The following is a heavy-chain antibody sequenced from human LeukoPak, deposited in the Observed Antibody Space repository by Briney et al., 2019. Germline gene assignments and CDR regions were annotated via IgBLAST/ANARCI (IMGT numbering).Heavy chain of an antibody. CDR2: ISYDGSNK. CDR1: GFTFSSYG. CDR3: AKLAYYYGSGGDYFDY. J-gene: IGHJ4*02. Sequence: GRSLRLSCAASGFTFSSYGMHWVRQAPGKGLEWVGVISYDGSNKYYADSVKGRFTISRDNSKNTLYLQMNSLRAEDTAEYYCAKLAYYYGSGGDYFDYWGQGTLVTVSS. D-gene: IGHD3-10*01. V-gene: IGHV3-30*18.